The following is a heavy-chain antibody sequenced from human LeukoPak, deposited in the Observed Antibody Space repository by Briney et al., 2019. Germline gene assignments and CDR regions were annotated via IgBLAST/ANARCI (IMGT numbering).Heavy chain of an antibody. CDR3: ARVARCTSCFDVDY. D-gene: IGHD2-2*01. J-gene: IGHJ4*02. V-gene: IGHV4-39*02. CDR1: GGSISSGGYS. CDR2: IFHSGST. Sequence: PSETLSLTCAVSGGSISSGGYSWGWIRQPPGKGLEWIGSIFHSGSTYSSPSLKSRVTVSLDTSKNQFSLTLSSVTAADTAVYYCARVARCTSCFDVDYWGQGTLVTVSS.